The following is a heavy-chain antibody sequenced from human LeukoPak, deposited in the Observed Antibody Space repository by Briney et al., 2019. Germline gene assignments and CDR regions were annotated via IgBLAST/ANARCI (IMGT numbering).Heavy chain of an antibody. CDR1: GFTFSYYW. Sequence: PGGSLRLSCVVSGFTFSYYWMGWVRQAPGKGLEWVANINQDGSQTYYGDSVKGRFTISRDNAKNSLYLQMNSLRAEDTAVYYCATRDSSGYYYFDYWGQGTLVTVSS. CDR2: INQDGSQT. V-gene: IGHV3-7*01. J-gene: IGHJ4*02. CDR3: ATRDSSGYYYFDY. D-gene: IGHD3-22*01.